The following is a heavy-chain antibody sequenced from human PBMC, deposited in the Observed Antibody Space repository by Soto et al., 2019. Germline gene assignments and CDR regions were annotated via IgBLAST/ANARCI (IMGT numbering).Heavy chain of an antibody. Sequence: EVQLVESGGGLVKPGGSLRLSCAASGFTFSSYSMNWVRQAPGKGLEWVSSISSSSSYIYYADSVKGRFTISRDNAKNSLYLQMNSLRAEDTAVYYCARQGTDPLAGFEGHSGMDVWGQGTTVTVSS. CDR2: ISSSSSYI. J-gene: IGHJ6*02. CDR1: GFTFSSYS. CDR3: ARQGTDPLAGFEGHSGMDV. V-gene: IGHV3-21*01. D-gene: IGHD1-1*01.